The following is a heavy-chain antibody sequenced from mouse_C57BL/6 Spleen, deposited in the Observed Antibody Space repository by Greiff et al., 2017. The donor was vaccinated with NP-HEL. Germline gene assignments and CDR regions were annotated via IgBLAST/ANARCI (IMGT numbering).Heavy chain of an antibody. J-gene: IGHJ1*03. CDR2: ISSGSSTI. Sequence: DVMLVESGGGLVKPGGSLKLSCAASGFTFSDYGMHWVRQAPEKGLEWVAYISSGSSTIYYADTVKGRFTISRDNAKNTLFLQMTSLRSEDTAMYYCAIITTVEGNPHWYFDVWGTRTTVTVSS. CDR3: AIITTVEGNPHWYFDV. V-gene: IGHV5-17*01. CDR1: GFTFSDYG. D-gene: IGHD1-1*01.